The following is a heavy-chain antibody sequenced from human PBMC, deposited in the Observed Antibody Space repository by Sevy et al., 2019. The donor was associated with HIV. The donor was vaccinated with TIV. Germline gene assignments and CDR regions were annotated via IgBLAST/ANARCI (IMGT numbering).Heavy chain of an antibody. D-gene: IGHD2-21*01. CDR2: ISSSGSTI. CDR1: GFTFSDYY. CDR3: ARGFQSRSLFIPPNN. Sequence: GGSLRLSCAASGFTFSDYYMSWIRQAPGKGLEWVSYISSSGSTIYYADSVKGRFTISRDNAKNSLYLQMNSLRAEDTAGYYGARGFQSRSLFIPPNNWGQGTLVTVSS. J-gene: IGHJ4*02. V-gene: IGHV3-11*01.